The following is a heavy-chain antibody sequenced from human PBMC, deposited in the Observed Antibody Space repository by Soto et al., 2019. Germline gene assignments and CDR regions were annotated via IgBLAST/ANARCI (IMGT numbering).Heavy chain of an antibody. J-gene: IGHJ4*02. CDR3: AKAPGIAAAGVRFDY. Sequence: PGGSLRLSCAASGFTFDDYTMHWVRQAPGKGLEWVSLISWDGGSTYYADSVKGRFTISRDNSKNSLYLQMNSLRTEDTALYYYAKAPGIAAAGVRFDYWGQGTLVTVSS. V-gene: IGHV3-43*01. CDR2: ISWDGGST. CDR1: GFTFDDYT. D-gene: IGHD6-13*01.